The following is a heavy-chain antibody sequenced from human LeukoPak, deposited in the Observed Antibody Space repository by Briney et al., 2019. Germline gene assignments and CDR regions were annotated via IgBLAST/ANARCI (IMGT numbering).Heavy chain of an antibody. CDR3: ARLPTVTFFDY. CDR1: GGSMSSSSYY. D-gene: IGHD4-17*01. Sequence: SSETLSLTCTVSGGSMSSSSYYWGWIRQPPGKGLEWIGSIYYSGSTYYNPSLKSRVTISVDTSKNQFSLKLSSVTAADTAVYYCARLPTVTFFDYWGQGTLVTVSS. V-gene: IGHV4-39*01. CDR2: IYYSGST. J-gene: IGHJ4*02.